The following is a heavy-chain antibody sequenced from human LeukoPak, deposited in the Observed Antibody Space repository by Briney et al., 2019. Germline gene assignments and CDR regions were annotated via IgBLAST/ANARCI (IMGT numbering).Heavy chain of an antibody. CDR2: ISSTTNYI. V-gene: IGHV3-21*01. J-gene: IGHJ6*02. CDR3: ARLFPLGYCSSTSCASYGMDV. CDR1: GFTFSSYS. D-gene: IGHD2-2*01. Sequence: SGGSLRLSCAASGFTFSSYSMNWVRQAPGKGLECVSSISSTTNYIYYADSVKGRFSISRDNTENSLYLQMNSLRAEDSAVYYCARLFPLGYCSSTSCASYGMDVWGQGTTVTVSS.